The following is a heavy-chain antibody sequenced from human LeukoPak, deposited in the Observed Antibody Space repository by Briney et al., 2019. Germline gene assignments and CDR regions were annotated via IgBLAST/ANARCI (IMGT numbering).Heavy chain of an antibody. J-gene: IGHJ4*02. CDR3: ARGGLPFDY. Sequence: GGSLRLSCAASGFTFSSYAMHWVRQAPGKGLEWVAVISYDGSNKYYADSVKGRFTISRDNSKNTLYLQMNSLRAEDTAVYYCARGGLPFDYWGQGTLVTVSS. D-gene: IGHD2-15*01. V-gene: IGHV3-30-3*01. CDR2: ISYDGSNK. CDR1: GFTFSSYA.